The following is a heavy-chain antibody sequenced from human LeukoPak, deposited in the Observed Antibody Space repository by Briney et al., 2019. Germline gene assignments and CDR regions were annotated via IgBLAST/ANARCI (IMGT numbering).Heavy chain of an antibody. Sequence: PSETLSLTCTVSGGSISSYYWSWIRQPPGKGLEWIGYIYYSGSTNYNPSLKSRVTISVDTSKNQFSLKLSSVTAADTAVYYCARGYSSSWYDYYYYGMDVWGQGTTVTVSS. D-gene: IGHD6-13*01. CDR1: GGSISSYY. V-gene: IGHV4-59*08. CDR3: ARGYSSSWYDYYYYGMDV. CDR2: IYYSGST. J-gene: IGHJ6*02.